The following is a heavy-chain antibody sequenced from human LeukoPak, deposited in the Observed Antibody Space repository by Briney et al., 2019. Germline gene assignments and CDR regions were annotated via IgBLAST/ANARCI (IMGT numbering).Heavy chain of an antibody. CDR1: GFTFHSYG. CDR2: ISSNGGST. J-gene: IGHJ4*02. D-gene: IGHD1-26*01. Sequence: GGSLTLSCAASGFTFHSYGMTWVRQAPGKGLEWVSSISSNGGSTYYADSVKGRFTISRDNSKNTLFLQMNGLRAEDTAVYSCAKVVGPFDYWGQGTLVTVSS. CDR3: AKVVGPFDY. V-gene: IGHV3-23*01.